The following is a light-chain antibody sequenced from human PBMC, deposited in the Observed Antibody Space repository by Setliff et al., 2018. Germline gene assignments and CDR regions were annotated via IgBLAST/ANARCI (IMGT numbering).Light chain of an antibody. Sequence: SVLPRPASAPGSPGQSITISCTGTSSDVGAYNYVSWYQRHTGEAPKLLLYDVSNRPSGISNRFSGSKSGSTASLTVSGLQPEDEADYYCCSYTDSSDLYVFGSGTKVTVL. CDR2: DVS. J-gene: IGLJ1*01. CDR1: SSDVGAYNY. V-gene: IGLV2-14*03. CDR3: CSYTDSSDLYV.